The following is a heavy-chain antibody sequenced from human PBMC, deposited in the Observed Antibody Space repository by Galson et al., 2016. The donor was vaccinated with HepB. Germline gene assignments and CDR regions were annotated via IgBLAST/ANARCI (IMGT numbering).Heavy chain of an antibody. CDR1: GFSVSSNY. CDR2: IHIGGGT. D-gene: IGHD5-18*01. J-gene: IGHJ3*02. Sequence: SLRLSCAASGFSVSSNYMSWVRQTPGKGLEWVSVIHIGGGTYYGDSVKGRVTISRDNSKNTVYLQMNSLRAEDTAVYFCVRDTWKWGYNYASDASDIWGRGTMVTVSS. CDR3: VRDTWKWGYNYASDASDI. V-gene: IGHV3-53*01.